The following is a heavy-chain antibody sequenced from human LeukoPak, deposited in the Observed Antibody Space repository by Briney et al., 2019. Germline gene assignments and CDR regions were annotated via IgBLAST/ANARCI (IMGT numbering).Heavy chain of an antibody. CDR2: INHSGST. Sequence: SETLSLTCAVYGGSFSGYYWIWIRQPPGKGLEWIGEINHSGSTNYNPSLKSRVTISVDTSKNQFSLKLSSVTAADTAVYYCARHELDCSGGSCYTNCFDSWGQGTLVIVSS. J-gene: IGHJ5*01. V-gene: IGHV4-34*01. D-gene: IGHD2-15*01. CDR1: GGSFSGYY. CDR3: ARHELDCSGGSCYTNCFDS.